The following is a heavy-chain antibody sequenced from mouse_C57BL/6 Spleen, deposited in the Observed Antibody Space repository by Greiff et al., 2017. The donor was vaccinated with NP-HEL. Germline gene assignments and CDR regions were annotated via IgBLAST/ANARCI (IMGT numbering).Heavy chain of an antibody. CDR3: ARLGDYYYGSTFAY. D-gene: IGHD1-1*01. CDR1: GYTFTSYW. J-gene: IGHJ3*01. V-gene: IGHV1-64*01. Sequence: QVQLQQPGAELVKPGASVKLSCKASGYTFTSYWMHWVKQRPGQGLEWIGMIHPNSGSTNYNEKFKSKATLTVDKSSSTAYMQLSSLTSEDSAVXYCARLGDYYYGSTFAYWGQGTLVTVSA. CDR2: IHPNSGST.